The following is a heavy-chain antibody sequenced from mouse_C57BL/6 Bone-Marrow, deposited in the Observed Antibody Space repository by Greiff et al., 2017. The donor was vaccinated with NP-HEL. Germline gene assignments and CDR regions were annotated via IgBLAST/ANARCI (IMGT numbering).Heavy chain of an antibody. J-gene: IGHJ1*03. D-gene: IGHD1-1*01. CDR2: ISDGGSYT. V-gene: IGHV5-4*01. CDR3: ARDGGSRDRDV. CDR1: GFTFSSYA. Sequence: EVKLVESGGGLVKPGGSLKLSCAASGFTFSSYAMSWVRQTPEKRLEWVATISDGGSYTYYPDNVKGRFTISKDNAKNNLYLQMSHLKSEDTAMYYCARDGGSRDRDVWGTGTTVTVSS.